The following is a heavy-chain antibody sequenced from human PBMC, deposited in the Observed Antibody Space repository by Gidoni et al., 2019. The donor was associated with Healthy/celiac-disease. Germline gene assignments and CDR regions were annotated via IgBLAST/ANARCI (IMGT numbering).Heavy chain of an antibody. CDR3: ARTYGSGSLRLDY. V-gene: IGHV4-59*01. Sequence: QVQLQESGPGLVKPSVTLSLTCTVSGGSISSYYWSWIRQPPGKGLEWIGYIYYSGSTNYNPSLKSRVTISVDTSKNQFSLKLSSVTAADTAVYYCARTYGSGSLRLDYWGQGTLVTVSS. J-gene: IGHJ4*02. CDR1: GGSISSYY. CDR2: IYYSGST. D-gene: IGHD3-10*01.